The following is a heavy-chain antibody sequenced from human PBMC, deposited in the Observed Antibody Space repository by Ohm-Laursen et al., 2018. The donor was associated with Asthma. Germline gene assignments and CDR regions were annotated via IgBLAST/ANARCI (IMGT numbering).Heavy chain of an antibody. CDR3: ARARRWLQMDDAFDI. Sequence: SLRLSCTASGFTFSSYGMHWVRQAPGKGLEWVAVISCDGSNKYYADSVKGRFTISRDNSKNTLYLQMNSLRAEDTAVYYCARARRWLQMDDAFDIWGQGTMVTVSS. CDR2: ISCDGSNK. CDR1: GFTFSSYG. D-gene: IGHD5-24*01. V-gene: IGHV3-30*03. J-gene: IGHJ3*02.